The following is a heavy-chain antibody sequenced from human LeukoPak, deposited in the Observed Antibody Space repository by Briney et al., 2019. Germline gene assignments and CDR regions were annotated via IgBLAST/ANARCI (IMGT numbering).Heavy chain of an antibody. CDR2: ISGSGSDI. CDR1: GFTFSFYS. CDR3: ARDIGGSSSAIDY. V-gene: IGHV3-21*05. D-gene: IGHD1-26*01. J-gene: IGHJ4*02. Sequence: GGSLRLSCAGSGFTFSFYSLNWVRQAPGRGLEWVSFISGSGSDIFYADSVKGRFTISRDNAKNSVSLQMDSLRGDDTAVYYCARDIGGSSSAIDYWGQGTLVTVSS.